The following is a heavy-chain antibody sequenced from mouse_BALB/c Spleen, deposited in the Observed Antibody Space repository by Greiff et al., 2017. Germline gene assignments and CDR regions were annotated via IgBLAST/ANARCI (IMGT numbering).Heavy chain of an antibody. CDR3: ARDRGNYVFYFDY. V-gene: IGHV2-9*02. CDR1: GFSLTSYG. CDR2: IWAGGST. J-gene: IGHJ2*01. D-gene: IGHD2-1*01. Sequence: VQLVESGPGLVAPSQSLSITCTVSGFSLTSYGVHWVRQPPGKGLEWLGVIWAGGSTNYNSALMSRLSISKDNSKSQVFLKMNSLQTDDTAMYYCARDRGNYVFYFDYWGQGTTLTVAS.